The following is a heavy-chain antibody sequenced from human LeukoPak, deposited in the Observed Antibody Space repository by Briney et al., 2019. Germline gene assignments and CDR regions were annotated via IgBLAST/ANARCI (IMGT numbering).Heavy chain of an antibody. V-gene: IGHV3-23*01. CDR2: ISRNGSST. CDR3: ANEQSLVGASDPFDS. Sequence: SGGSLRLSCAASGFTFTNCAMTWVRQAPGKGLEWVSSISRNGSSTYYEDSAKGRFTISRDNSKKTDYLQMKSLSVKTTDADDCANEQSLVGASDPFDSWGQGTLVTVSS. J-gene: IGHJ5*01. CDR1: GFTFTNCA. D-gene: IGHD1-26*01.